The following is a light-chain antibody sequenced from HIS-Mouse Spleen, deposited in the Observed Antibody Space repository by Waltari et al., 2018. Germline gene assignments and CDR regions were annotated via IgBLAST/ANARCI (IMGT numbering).Light chain of an antibody. CDR2: EDS. CDR1: ALPKKY. CDR3: YSTDSSGNHRV. Sequence: SYELTQPPSVSVSPGQTARITCSGDALPKKYAYWYQQKSGQAPVLVIYEDSNRPSGTPERFSGSRSGTMATLTISGAQVEDEADYYCYSTDSSGNHRVFGGGTKLTVL. J-gene: IGLJ2*01. V-gene: IGLV3-10*01.